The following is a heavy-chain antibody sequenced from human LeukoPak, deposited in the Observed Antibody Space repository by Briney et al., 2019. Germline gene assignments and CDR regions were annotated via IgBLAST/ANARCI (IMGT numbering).Heavy chain of an antibody. V-gene: IGHV4-59*08. CDR3: ARLGGGGSYPTIYYYYYYMDV. Sequence: SETLSLTRTVSGGSISSYYWSWIRQPPGKGLEWIGYIYYSGSTNYNPSLKSRVTISVDTSKNQFSLKLSSVTAADTAVYHCARLGGGGSYPTIYYYYYYMDVWGKGTTVTVSS. CDR2: IYYSGST. J-gene: IGHJ6*03. D-gene: IGHD1-26*01. CDR1: GGSISSYY.